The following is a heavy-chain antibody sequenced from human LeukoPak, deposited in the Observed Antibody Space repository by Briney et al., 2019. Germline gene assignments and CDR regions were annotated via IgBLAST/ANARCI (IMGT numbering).Heavy chain of an antibody. CDR1: GGLFSGYF. D-gene: IGHD3-10*01. Sequence: PSETLSLTCAVSGGLFSGYFWRWLRQSSGKGLEWIGEIHNSGTTNYNPSLNSRVTISEDTSKNQFYLNLSSVTAADTAVYYCARRYYYNLGSFPFDFWGQGTLVAVSS. J-gene: IGHJ4*02. CDR2: IHNSGTT. V-gene: IGHV4-34*01. CDR3: ARRYYYNLGSFPFDF.